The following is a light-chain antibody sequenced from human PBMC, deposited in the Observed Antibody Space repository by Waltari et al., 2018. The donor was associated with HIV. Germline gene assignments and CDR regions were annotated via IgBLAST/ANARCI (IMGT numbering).Light chain of an antibody. Sequence: QFVLTHPPSVSAAPGQTVTISCPGSVANIGSQSVSWYQQLPGTAPKLLIYDNNKRPSGIPDRFSGSKSGASATLGITGLQTGDEADYYCGTWDSRLSAVFGGGTKVTVL. CDR3: GTWDSRLSAV. V-gene: IGLV1-51*01. CDR2: DNN. J-gene: IGLJ3*02. CDR1: VANIGSQS.